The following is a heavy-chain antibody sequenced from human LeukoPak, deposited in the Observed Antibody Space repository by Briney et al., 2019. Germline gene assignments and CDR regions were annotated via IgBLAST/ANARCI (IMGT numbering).Heavy chain of an antibody. V-gene: IGHV1-69*13. CDR1: GGTFSSYA. Sequence: SVKVSCKASGGTFSSYAISWVRQAPGQGPEWMGGIIPIFGTANYAQKFQGRVTITADESTSTAYMELSSLRSEDTAVYYCARLDSITMVRGVSRLFDYWGQGTLVTVSS. CDR2: IIPIFGTA. D-gene: IGHD3-10*01. CDR3: ARLDSITMVRGVSRLFDY. J-gene: IGHJ4*02.